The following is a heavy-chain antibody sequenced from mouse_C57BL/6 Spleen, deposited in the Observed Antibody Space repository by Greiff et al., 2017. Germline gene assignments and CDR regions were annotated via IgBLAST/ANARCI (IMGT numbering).Heavy chain of an antibody. Sequence: EVKLMESGPGLVKPSQSLSLTCSVTGYSITSGYYWNWIRQFPGNKLEWMGYISYDGSNNYNPSLKNRISITRDTSKNQFFLKLNSVTTEDTATYYCAREEAIYDGYYFDYWGQGTTLTVSS. CDR3: AREEAIYDGYYFDY. J-gene: IGHJ2*01. CDR2: ISYDGSN. D-gene: IGHD2-3*01. V-gene: IGHV3-6*01. CDR1: GYSITSGYY.